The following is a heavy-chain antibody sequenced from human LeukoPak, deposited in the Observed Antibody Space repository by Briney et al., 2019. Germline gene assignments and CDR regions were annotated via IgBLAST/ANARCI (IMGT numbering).Heavy chain of an antibody. V-gene: IGHV3-7*01. CDR2: IKQDGSEK. CDR3: ARDSCSGGSCYSNVDY. Sequence: GGSLRLSCAASGFTFSSYWMSWVRRAPGKGLEWVANIKQDGSEKYYVDSVKGRFTISRDNAKNSLYLQMNSLRAEDTAVYYCARDSCSGGSCYSNVDYWGQGTLVTISS. J-gene: IGHJ4*02. CDR1: GFTFSSYW. D-gene: IGHD2-15*01.